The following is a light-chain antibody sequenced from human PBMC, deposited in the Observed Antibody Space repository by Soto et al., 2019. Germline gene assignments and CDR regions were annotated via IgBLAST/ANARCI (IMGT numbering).Light chain of an antibody. CDR3: QQYNSYSPIT. J-gene: IGKJ5*01. Sequence: EIVLTQSPGTLSLSPGERATLSCRASQSVSSSYLAWYQQKPGQAPRLLIYGASSRATGIPDRFSGSGSGTDFTLTISRLEPEDFAAYYCQQYNSYSPITFGQGTRLEIK. CDR2: GAS. V-gene: IGKV3-20*01. CDR1: QSVSSSY.